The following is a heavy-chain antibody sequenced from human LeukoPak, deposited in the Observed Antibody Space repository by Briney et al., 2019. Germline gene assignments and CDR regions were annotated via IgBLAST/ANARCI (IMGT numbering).Heavy chain of an antibody. CDR2: IHPSTGNP. V-gene: IGHV7-4-1*02. Sequence: ASVKVSCKTSGYTFTNYAMNWVRQAPGQGLEWMGWIHPSTGNPTYAQGFTGRFVFSLDTSVSTAYLQISSLKAEDTAVYYCARDYHYDSSGYYEQTDYWGQGTLVTVSS. D-gene: IGHD3-22*01. CDR3: ARDYHYDSSGYYEQTDY. CDR1: GYTFTNYA. J-gene: IGHJ4*02.